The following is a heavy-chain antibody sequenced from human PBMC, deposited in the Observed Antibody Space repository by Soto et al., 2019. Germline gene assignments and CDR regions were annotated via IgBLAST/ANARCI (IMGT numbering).Heavy chain of an antibody. CDR2: IIPIFGTA. Sequence: QVQLVQSGAEVKKPGSSVKVSCKASGGTFSSYAISWVRQAPGQGLEWMGGIIPIFGTANYAQKFQGRVTITGDEPKRTGYRGLGSLRSEDKAVYYWAGEAATKGGGNFDYWGQGTLVTVSS. CDR3: AGEAATKGGGNFDY. CDR1: GGTFSSYA. D-gene: IGHD5-12*01. J-gene: IGHJ4*02. V-gene: IGHV1-69*01.